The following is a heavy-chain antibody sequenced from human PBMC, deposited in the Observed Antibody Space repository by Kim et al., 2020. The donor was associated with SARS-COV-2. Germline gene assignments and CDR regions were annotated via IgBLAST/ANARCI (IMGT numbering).Heavy chain of an antibody. Sequence: GGSLRLSCAASGFTFSSYEMNWVRQAPGKGLEWVSYISSSGSTIYYADSVKGRFTISRDNAKNSLYLQMNSLRAEDTAVYYCASVSLPVPAANDYYYYYYYMDVWGKGTTVTVSS. CDR1: GFTFSSYE. CDR2: ISSSGSTI. CDR3: ASVSLPVPAANDYYYYYYYMDV. V-gene: IGHV3-48*03. J-gene: IGHJ6*03. D-gene: IGHD2-2*01.